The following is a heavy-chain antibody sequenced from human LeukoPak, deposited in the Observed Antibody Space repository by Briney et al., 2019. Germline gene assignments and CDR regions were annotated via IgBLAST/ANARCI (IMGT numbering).Heavy chain of an antibody. Sequence: SETLSLTCAVYGGSFSGYYWSWIRQPPGKGLEWIGEINHSGSTNYNPSLKSRVTISVDTSKNQFSLKLSSVTAADTAVYYCARGLYHDTIFQHWGQGTLATVSS. J-gene: IGHJ1*01. D-gene: IGHD3-16*02. V-gene: IGHV4-34*01. CDR3: ARGLYHDTIFQH. CDR1: GGSFSGYY. CDR2: INHSGST.